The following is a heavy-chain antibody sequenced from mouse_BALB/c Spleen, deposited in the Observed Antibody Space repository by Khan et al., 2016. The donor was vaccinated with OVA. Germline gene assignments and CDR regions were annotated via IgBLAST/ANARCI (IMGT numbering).Heavy chain of an antibody. V-gene: IGHV1S137*01. J-gene: IGHJ3*01. CDR2: ISTHYGNV. Sequence: VQLQEPGPELVRPGVSVKISCKGSGYTFTDYAMHWVKQSHAKSLEWIGVISTHYGNVDSNQKFKGKATMTVDKYSNTAYMELARFTSEYPTIEYCARGSSNDRCSYWGQGTLVTVSA. CDR1: GYTFTDYA. D-gene: IGHD2-12*01. CDR3: ARGSSNDRCSY.